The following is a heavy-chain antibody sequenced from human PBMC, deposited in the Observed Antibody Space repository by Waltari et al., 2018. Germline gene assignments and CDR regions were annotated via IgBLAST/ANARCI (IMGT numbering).Heavy chain of an antibody. Sequence: EVQLVESGGGLVQPGGSLRLSCVGSGFPFSIYLLNWVRQTPEKGLEWVSHISSDGTTIQYADSVRGRFTISRDNAKSSVYLQMNSLRAEDTAVYYCARGGSGVFWSGYYGWFDPWGHGTLVTVSS. CDR3: ARGGSGVFWSGYYGWFDP. D-gene: IGHD3-3*01. V-gene: IGHV3-48*04. J-gene: IGHJ5*02. CDR2: ISSDGTTI. CDR1: GFPFSIYL.